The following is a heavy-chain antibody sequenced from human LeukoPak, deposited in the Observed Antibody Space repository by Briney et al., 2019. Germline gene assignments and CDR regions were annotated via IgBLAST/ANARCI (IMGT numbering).Heavy chain of an antibody. CDR3: ARELGSDYGGYSP. J-gene: IGHJ5*02. CDR2: IYATGNT. D-gene: IGHD4-23*01. V-gene: IGHV4-61*02. CDR1: GGSMRSDSSF. Sequence: SETLSLTCSVSGGSMRSDSSFWSWIRQPAGKGLEWIGRIYATGNTNYNPSLERRVTISVDTSKNQFSLELTSVTAADTAVYYRARELGSDYGGYSPWGQGTLVTVSS.